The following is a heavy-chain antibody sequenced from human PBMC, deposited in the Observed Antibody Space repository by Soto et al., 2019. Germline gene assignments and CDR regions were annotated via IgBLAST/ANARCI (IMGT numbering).Heavy chain of an antibody. J-gene: IGHJ5*02. CDR3: AKEVDIVVVPAALHNWFDP. CDR1: GFTFSSYA. V-gene: IGHV3-23*01. D-gene: IGHD2-2*02. CDR2: ISGSGGST. Sequence: GGSLRLSCAASGFTFSSYAMSWVRQAPGKGLEWVSAISGSGGSTYYADSVKGRFTISRDNSKNTLYLQMNSPRAEDTAVYYCAKEVDIVVVPAALHNWFDPWGQGT.